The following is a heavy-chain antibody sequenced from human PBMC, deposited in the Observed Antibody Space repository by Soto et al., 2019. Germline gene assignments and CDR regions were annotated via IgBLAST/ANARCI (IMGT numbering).Heavy chain of an antibody. V-gene: IGHV1-18*01. Sequence: GASVKVSCKASGYTFTNYGICWVRQAPGQGLEWLGWISGYNGNTNYAQNFQDRVTLTTDTSTSTAYMELRSLRSDDTAVYYCARAPYSSSWYRYYGMDVWGQGTTVTDSS. J-gene: IGHJ6*02. CDR2: ISGYNGNT. D-gene: IGHD6-13*01. CDR3: ARAPYSSSWYRYYGMDV. CDR1: GYTFTNYG.